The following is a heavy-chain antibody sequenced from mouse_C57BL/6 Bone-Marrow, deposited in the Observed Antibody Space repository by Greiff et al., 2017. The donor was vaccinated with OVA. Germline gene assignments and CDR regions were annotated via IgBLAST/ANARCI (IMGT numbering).Heavy chain of an antibody. J-gene: IGHJ1*03. CDR1: GYAFTNYL. CDR3: AREGLRRDYWYFDV. Sequence: QVQLQQSGAELVRPGTSVKVSCKASGYAFTNYLIEWVKQRPGPGLEWIGVINPGSGGTNYNEKFKGKATLTADKSSSTAYMQLSSLTSEDSAVYFCAREGLRRDYWYFDVWGTGTTVTVSS. D-gene: IGHD2-4*01. V-gene: IGHV1-54*01. CDR2: INPGSGGT.